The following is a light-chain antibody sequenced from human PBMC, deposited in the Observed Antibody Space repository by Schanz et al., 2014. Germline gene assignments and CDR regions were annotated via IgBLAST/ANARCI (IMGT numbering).Light chain of an antibody. CDR3: CSYAGRPWV. CDR1: SSDIGSYNY. J-gene: IGLJ3*02. CDR2: DVT. V-gene: IGLV2-14*01. Sequence: QSALTQPASVSGSPGQSITISCTGTSSDIGSYNYVSWYQQYPGEAPKLIIYDVTYRPSGVSHRFSGSKSGNTASLTISGLLAEDEADYYCCSYAGRPWVFGGGTKLTVL.